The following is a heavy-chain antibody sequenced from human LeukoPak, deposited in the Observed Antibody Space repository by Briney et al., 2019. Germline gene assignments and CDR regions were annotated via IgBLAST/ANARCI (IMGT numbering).Heavy chain of an antibody. J-gene: IGHJ4*02. V-gene: IGHV4-39*07. CDR1: GGSISSSSYY. Sequence: SETLSLTCTVSGGSISSSSYYWGWLRQPPGKGLEWIGSIYYSGSTYYNPSLKSRVTISVDTSKNQFSLKLSSVTAADTAVYYCAMKPSGSYYRDYWGQGTLVTVSS. CDR2: IYYSGST. D-gene: IGHD3-10*01. CDR3: AMKPSGSYYRDY.